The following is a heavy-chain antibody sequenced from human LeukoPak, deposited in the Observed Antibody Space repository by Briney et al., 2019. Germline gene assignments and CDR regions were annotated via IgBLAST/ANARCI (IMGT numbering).Heavy chain of an antibody. CDR2: ISSNGGST. Sequence: GGSLRLSCAASGFTFSNYAMHWVRQAPGKGLEYVAAISSNGGSTYYANSVKGRSSIARDKSKNTLYLQMGSLRAEDMAVYYRARELASSSSFDNWGQGTLVTVSS. J-gene: IGHJ4*02. D-gene: IGHD6-6*01. V-gene: IGHV3-64*01. CDR1: GFTFSNYA. CDR3: ARELASSSSFDN.